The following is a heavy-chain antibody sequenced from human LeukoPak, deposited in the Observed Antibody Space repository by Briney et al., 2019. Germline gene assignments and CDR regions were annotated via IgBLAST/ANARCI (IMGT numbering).Heavy chain of an antibody. D-gene: IGHD5-24*01. Sequence: SETLSLTCTVSGGSLNSYYWNWIRQPPGKRLEWIGYIYHSGSTNYNPSLKSRVTISLDRSKNQFSLKLTSVTAADTAIYYCARVGGMTTINNAAFDIWGQGTMVTVSS. CDR1: GGSLNSYY. CDR2: IYHSGST. J-gene: IGHJ3*02. CDR3: ARVGGMTTINNAAFDI. V-gene: IGHV4-59*01.